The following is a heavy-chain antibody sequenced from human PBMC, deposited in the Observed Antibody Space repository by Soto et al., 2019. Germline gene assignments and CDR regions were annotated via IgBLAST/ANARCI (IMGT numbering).Heavy chain of an antibody. CDR2: IWYDGSNK. D-gene: IGHD3-22*01. V-gene: IGHV3-33*01. J-gene: IGHJ3*02. CDR3: ARDKNTMIVPHDAFDI. CDR1: GFTFSSYG. Sequence: PGGSLRLSCAASGFTFSSYGMHWVRQAPGKGLEWVAVIWYDGSNKYYADSVKGRFTISRDNSKNTLYLQMNSLRAEDTAVYYCARDKNTMIVPHDAFDIWGQGTMVTVS.